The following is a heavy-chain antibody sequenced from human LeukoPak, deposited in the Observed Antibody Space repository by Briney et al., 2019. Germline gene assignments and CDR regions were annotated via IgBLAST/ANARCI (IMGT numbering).Heavy chain of an antibody. CDR2: FYHGGNT. D-gene: IGHD6-19*01. J-gene: IGHJ4*02. V-gene: IGHV4-38-2*02. Sequence: PSGTLTLTCAVSGYSFSSDCYWGWIRPPPGEGLEWVGRFYHGGNTYFAPSLKSRVTISVDTSKNQFSLQLSSVTAADTAVYYCSREPLAVAGTNWGQGTLVTVSS. CDR1: GYSFSSDCY. CDR3: SREPLAVAGTN.